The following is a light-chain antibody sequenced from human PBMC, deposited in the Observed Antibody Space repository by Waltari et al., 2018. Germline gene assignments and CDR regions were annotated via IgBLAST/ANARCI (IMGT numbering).Light chain of an antibody. Sequence: QTVVTQEPSFSVSPGGTVTLTCGLSSGSVSTSYYPSWYQQTPGQAPRTLIHSTNTRSSGVPDRFSGSILENKAALTITGAQPDDSSDYYCLLFMGGGVVFGGGTKLTVL. V-gene: IGLV8-61*01. CDR3: LLFMGGGVV. J-gene: IGLJ3*02. CDR1: SGSVSTSYY. CDR2: STN.